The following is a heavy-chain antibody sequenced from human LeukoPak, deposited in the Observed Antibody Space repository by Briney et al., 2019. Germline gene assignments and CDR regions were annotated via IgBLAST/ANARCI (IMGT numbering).Heavy chain of an antibody. V-gene: IGHV4-4*07. CDR1: GGSISSYY. Sequence: SETLSLTCTVSGGSISSYYWSWIRQPAGKGLEWIGRIYTSGSTNYNPSLKSRVTMSVDTSKNQFSLKLSSVTAADTAVYYCARGDGIVVVADNEVGAFDIWGQGTMVTVSS. CDR2: IYTSGST. J-gene: IGHJ3*02. D-gene: IGHD2-15*01. CDR3: ARGDGIVVVADNEVGAFDI.